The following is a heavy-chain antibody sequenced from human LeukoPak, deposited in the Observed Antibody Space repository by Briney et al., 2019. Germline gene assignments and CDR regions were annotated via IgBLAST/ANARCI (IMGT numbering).Heavy chain of an antibody. CDR1: GGSISSGSYY. Sequence: SETLSLTCTVSGGSISSGSYYWSWIRQPAGKGLEWIGRIYDSGTTTYNPSLRSRVTMSVDTSKNQLYLNLRYVTAADTAVYYCARKDGDYWGQGTLVTVSS. V-gene: IGHV4-61*02. J-gene: IGHJ4*02. CDR2: IYDSGTT. CDR3: ARKDGDY.